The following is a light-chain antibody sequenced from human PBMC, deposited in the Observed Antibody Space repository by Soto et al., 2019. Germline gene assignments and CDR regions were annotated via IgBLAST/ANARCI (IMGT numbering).Light chain of an antibody. CDR1: RNIGSW. CDR3: QQHANYPIT. Sequence: DIQMTRSPSTLSASIGDRVTITCRASRNIGSWLAWYQQKAGKAPNLLIYKASTLETGVPSRFSGSASGTEFTLTISSLQPDDFATYYCQQHANYPITFGGGTKVEI. V-gene: IGKV1-5*03. CDR2: KAS. J-gene: IGKJ4*01.